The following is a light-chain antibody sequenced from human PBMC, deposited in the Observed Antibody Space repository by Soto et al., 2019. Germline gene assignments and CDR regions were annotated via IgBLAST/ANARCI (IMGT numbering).Light chain of an antibody. CDR1: SSDIGGYNT. V-gene: IGLV2-14*01. CDR2: EVS. CDR3: SSYASSSPYV. Sequence: QSALTQPASVSGSPGQSITISCTGTSSDIGGYNTVSWYQQLPGKAPKLIIYEVSNRPSGVSHRFSASKSGNTASLTISGVQAEDEADYYCSSYASSSPYVFGTGTKVTVL. J-gene: IGLJ1*01.